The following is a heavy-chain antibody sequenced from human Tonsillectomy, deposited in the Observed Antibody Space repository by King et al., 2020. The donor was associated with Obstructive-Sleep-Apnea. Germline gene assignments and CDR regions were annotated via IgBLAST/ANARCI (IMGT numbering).Heavy chain of an antibody. CDR1: GYTFTSYY. J-gene: IGHJ4*02. D-gene: IGHD3-22*01. CDR3: ARSRYYDSTGYLDY. V-gene: IGHV1-46*01. Sequence: QLVQSWAEVKKPGASVKLSCKASGYTFTSYYFQWVRHAPGQRLEWMGVINPTGVSTTYAQKFQGRVTMTRDTSTSTVYMELSSLRSEDTAVYYCARSRYYDSTGYLDYWGQGALVTVSS. CDR2: INPTGVST.